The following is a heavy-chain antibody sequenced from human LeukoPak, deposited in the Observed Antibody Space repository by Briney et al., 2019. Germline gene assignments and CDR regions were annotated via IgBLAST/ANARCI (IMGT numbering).Heavy chain of an antibody. CDR3: ASRDYRRTLDY. CDR2: INHSGST. Sequence: SETLSLTCAVYGGSFSGYYWSWIRQPPGKGLEWIGEINHSGSTNYNPSLKSRVTISVDTSKNQFPLKLSSVTAADTAVYYCASRDYRRTLDYWGQGTLVTVSS. V-gene: IGHV4-34*01. D-gene: IGHD5-12*01. J-gene: IGHJ4*02. CDR1: GGSFSGYY.